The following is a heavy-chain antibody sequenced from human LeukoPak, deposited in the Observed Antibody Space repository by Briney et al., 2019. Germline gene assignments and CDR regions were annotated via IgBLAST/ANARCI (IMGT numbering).Heavy chain of an antibody. CDR1: GFLFSDYS. CDR2: MRGSGSGM. V-gene: IGHV3-21*05. CDR3: ARDDNWGVDY. J-gene: IGHJ4*02. D-gene: IGHD7-27*01. Sequence: GGPLRLLCAASGFLFSDYSVNWLRQAPGKALEGLENMRGSGSGMGSGNYYAGSVRGRFTISRDNAKTSLYLQMNSLRTDDAAFYYGARDDNWGVDYWGQGALVTVSS.